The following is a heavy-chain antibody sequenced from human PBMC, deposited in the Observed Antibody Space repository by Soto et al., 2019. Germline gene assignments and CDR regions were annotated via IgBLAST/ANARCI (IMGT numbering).Heavy chain of an antibody. J-gene: IGHJ6*02. CDR2: IIPIFGTA. Sequence: SVKVSCKASGGTFSSYAISWVRQAPGRGLEWMGGIIPIFGTANYAQKFQGRVTITADESTSTAYMELSSLRSEDTAVYYCARGLTGTGYYYGMDVWGQGTTVTVSS. D-gene: IGHD1-7*01. V-gene: IGHV1-69*13. CDR3: ARGLTGTGYYYGMDV. CDR1: GGTFSSYA.